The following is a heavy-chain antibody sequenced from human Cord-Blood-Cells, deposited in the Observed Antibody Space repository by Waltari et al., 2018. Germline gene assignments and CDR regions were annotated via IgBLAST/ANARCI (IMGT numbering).Heavy chain of an antibody. CDR1: RYTFTSYD. J-gene: IGHJ5*02. Sequence: SRYTFTSYDMNWVRQATGQGIECMGWMNPNSGNTGYAQKFQGRVTMTRNTSISTAYMELSSLRSEDTAVYYCARGYCSSTSCATTYNWFDPWGQGTLVTGSS. V-gene: IGHV1-8*01. D-gene: IGHD2-2*01. CDR2: MNPNSGNT. CDR3: ARGYCSSTSCATTYNWFDP.